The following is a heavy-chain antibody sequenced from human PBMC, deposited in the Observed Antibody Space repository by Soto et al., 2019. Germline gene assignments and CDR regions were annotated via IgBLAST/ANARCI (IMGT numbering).Heavy chain of an antibody. J-gene: IGHJ4*02. D-gene: IGHD5-12*01. CDR2: IKNKANSYIT. CDR3: STKINIVTTRSDY. CDR1: GFSFSDHY. Sequence: EVQLVESGGGLVQPGGSLRLSCAASGFSFSDHYMEWVRLAPGKGLEWVGRIKNKANSYITQYAASVKDRFTISRDDSKNLLYLQMYSLKTEDTAVYFCSTKINIVTTRSDYWGQGSLVTVSS. V-gene: IGHV3-72*01.